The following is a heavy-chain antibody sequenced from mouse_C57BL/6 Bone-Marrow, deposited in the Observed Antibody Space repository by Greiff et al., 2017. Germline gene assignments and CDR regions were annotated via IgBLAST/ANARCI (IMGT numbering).Heavy chain of an antibody. CDR2: ISYDGSN. J-gene: IGHJ1*03. CDR1: GYSITSGYY. D-gene: IGHD1-1*01. Sequence: DVQLQESGPGLVKPSQSLSLTCSVTGYSITSGYYWNWIRQFPGNKLEWMGYISYDGSNNYNPSLKNRISITRDTSKNQFFLKLNSVTTEDTATYYCARVAYGSSPWYFDVWGTGTTVTVSS. CDR3: ARVAYGSSPWYFDV. V-gene: IGHV3-6*01.